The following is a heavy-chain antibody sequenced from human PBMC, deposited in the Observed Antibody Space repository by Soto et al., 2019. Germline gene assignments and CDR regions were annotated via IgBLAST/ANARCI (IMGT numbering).Heavy chain of an antibody. CDR3: ARDADGYNSWAIQYPDN. Sequence: QVQLVQSVAEVKTPGASVKISCKASGYIFTNYYMHWVRQAPAQGLEWLVIIRPDGSSTTYAQGFQGRFTLTRDTATSTDSLELSSLRSDDTAVYYCARDADGYNSWAIQYPDNWGQGTLVTVSS. CDR1: GYIFTNYY. CDR2: IRPDGSST. D-gene: IGHD5-12*01. V-gene: IGHV1-46*01. J-gene: IGHJ4*02.